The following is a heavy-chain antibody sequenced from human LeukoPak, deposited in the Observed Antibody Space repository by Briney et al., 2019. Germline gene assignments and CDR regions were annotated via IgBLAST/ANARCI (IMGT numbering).Heavy chain of an antibody. V-gene: IGHV3-33*01. D-gene: IGHD2-15*01. Sequence: PGGSLRLSCAASGFTFRYFGMVWVRQAPGKGLEWVASIDYVGRNQYYADSVKGRFTISRDNAKNSLYLQMNSLRAEDTAVYYCARDLGPVYCSGGSCYPDYWGQGTLVTVSS. CDR2: IDYVGRNQ. J-gene: IGHJ4*02. CDR3: ARDLGPVYCSGGSCYPDY. CDR1: GFTFRYFG.